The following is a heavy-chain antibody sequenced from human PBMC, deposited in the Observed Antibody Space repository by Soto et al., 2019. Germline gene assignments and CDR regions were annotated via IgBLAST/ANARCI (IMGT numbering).Heavy chain of an antibody. CDR1: GFTFSSYS. CDR3: ARDLGYSGLNWFDP. CDR2: ISSSSSYI. V-gene: IGHV3-21*01. Sequence: GGSLSLSCAASGFTFSSYSMNWVRQAPGKGLEWVSSISSSSSYIYYADSVKGRFTISRDNAKNSLYLQMNSLRAEDTAVYYCARDLGYSGLNWFDPWGQGTLVTVSS. D-gene: IGHD5-12*01. J-gene: IGHJ5*02.